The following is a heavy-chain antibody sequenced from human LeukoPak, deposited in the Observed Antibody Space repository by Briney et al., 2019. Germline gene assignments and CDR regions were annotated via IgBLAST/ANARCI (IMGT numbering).Heavy chain of an antibody. CDR1: GYSISYGYF. D-gene: IGHD6-13*01. Sequence: SETLSLTCSVSGYSISYGYFWAWIRQPPGKGLEWIGSVYRSGSTHYTPSFKSRVTISLDTSKNHFSLKLTSVTAADTAVYFCASLTRDGYHFEWWGRGPLVTVSS. J-gene: IGHJ4*02. V-gene: IGHV4-38-2*02. CDR2: VYRSGST. CDR3: ASLTRDGYHFEW.